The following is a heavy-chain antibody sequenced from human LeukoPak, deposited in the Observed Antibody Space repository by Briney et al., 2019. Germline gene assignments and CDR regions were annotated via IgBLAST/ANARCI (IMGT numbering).Heavy chain of an antibody. D-gene: IGHD3-10*01. CDR2: IYSGGST. Sequence: GGSLRLSCAASGFTVSSNYMSWVRQAPGKGLEWVSVIYSGGSTYYADSVKGRFAISRDNSKNTLYLQMNSLRAEDTAVYYCARDASGSGSYYNFDYWAREPWSPSPQ. J-gene: IGHJ4*02. CDR1: GFTVSSNY. CDR3: ARDASGSGSYYNFDY. V-gene: IGHV3-53*01.